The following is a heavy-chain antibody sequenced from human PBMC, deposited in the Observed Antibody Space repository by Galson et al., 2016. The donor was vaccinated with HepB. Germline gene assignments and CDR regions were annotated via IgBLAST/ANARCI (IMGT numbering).Heavy chain of an antibody. CDR3: ARSLLGYCSSTRCHGAWFDP. J-gene: IGHJ5*02. CDR2: IYYSGST. D-gene: IGHD2-2*01. V-gene: IGHV4-59*01. CDR1: GGSISSYY. Sequence: SETLSLTCTVSGGSISSYYWSWIRQPPGKGLEWIGYIYYSGSTNYNHSLKSRVTISVDTSKNQFSLKLSSVTAADTAVYYCARSLLGYCSSTRCHGAWFDPWGQGTLVTVSS.